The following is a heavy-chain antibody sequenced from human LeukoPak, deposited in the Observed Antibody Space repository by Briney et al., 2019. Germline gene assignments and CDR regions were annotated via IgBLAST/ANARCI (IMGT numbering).Heavy chain of an antibody. V-gene: IGHV4-59*08. J-gene: IGHJ3*02. CDR2: IYYSGST. Sequence: SETLSLTCTVSGGSISSYYWSWIRQPPGNRLEWIGYIYYSGSTNYNPSLKSRVTISVDTSKNQFSLKLSSVTAADTAVYYCARLGKTDAFDIWGQGTMVTVSS. CDR3: ARLGKTDAFDI. CDR1: GGSISSYY. D-gene: IGHD3-10*01.